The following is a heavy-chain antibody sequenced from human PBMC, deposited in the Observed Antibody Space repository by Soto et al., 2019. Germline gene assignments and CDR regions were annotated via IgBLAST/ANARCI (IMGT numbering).Heavy chain of an antibody. CDR2: IWYDGSNK. Sequence: QVQLVESGGGVVQPGRSLRLSCAASGFTFTNYGMHWVRQAPGKGLEWVAVIWYDGSNKYYADSVKGRLTISKDNSQNTLYLQMNNLRAEDTAMYYCTRDPYGGSRYYFDSWGQGTLVTVSS. CDR1: GFTFTNYG. D-gene: IGHD1-26*01. J-gene: IGHJ4*02. V-gene: IGHV3-33*01. CDR3: TRDPYGGSRYYFDS.